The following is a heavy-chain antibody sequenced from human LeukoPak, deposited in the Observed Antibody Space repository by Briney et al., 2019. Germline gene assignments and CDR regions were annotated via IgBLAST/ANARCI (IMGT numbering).Heavy chain of an antibody. CDR3: ARYCSSSSCDYYYHYGMDV. J-gene: IGHJ6*02. V-gene: IGHV3-23*01. D-gene: IGHD2-2*01. CDR1: GFTFSSYA. Sequence: GGSLRLSCAASGFTFSSYAMSWVRQAPGKGLEWVSAISGSGDSTYYADSVKGRFTISRDNSKNTLYLQMNSLRVEDTAVYYCARYCSSSSCDYYYHYGMDVWGQGTTVTVSS. CDR2: ISGSGDST.